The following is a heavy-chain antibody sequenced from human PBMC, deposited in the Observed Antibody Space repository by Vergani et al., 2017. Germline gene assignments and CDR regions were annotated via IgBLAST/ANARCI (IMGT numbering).Heavy chain of an antibody. Sequence: QVQLVQSGAEVMKPGASVKVSCKASGYTFTSYYMHWVRQAPGQGLEWMGWINPNSGGTNYAQKFQGRVTMTRDTSISTAYMELSRLRSDDTAVYYCATDQGDIVVVPAAINWGQGTLVTVSS. CDR3: ATDQGDIVVVPAAIN. CDR1: GYTFTSYY. V-gene: IGHV1-2*02. J-gene: IGHJ4*02. D-gene: IGHD2-2*01. CDR2: INPNSGGT.